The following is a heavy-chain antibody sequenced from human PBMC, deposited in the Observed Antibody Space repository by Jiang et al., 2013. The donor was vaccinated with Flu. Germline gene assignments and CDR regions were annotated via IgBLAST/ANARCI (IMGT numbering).Heavy chain of an antibody. V-gene: IGHV2-70*11. D-gene: IGHD6-13*01. CDR1: GFSLSTSGMC. CDR2: IDWDDDK. J-gene: IGHJ5*02. CDR3: ARLIAAAGTIAGWNWFDP. Sequence: KPTQTLTLTCTFSGFSLSTSGMCVSWIRQPPGKALEWLARIDWDDDKYYSTSLKTRLTISKDTSKNQVVLTMTNMDPVDTATYYCARLIAAAGTIAGWNWFDPLGPGEPLVTVSS.